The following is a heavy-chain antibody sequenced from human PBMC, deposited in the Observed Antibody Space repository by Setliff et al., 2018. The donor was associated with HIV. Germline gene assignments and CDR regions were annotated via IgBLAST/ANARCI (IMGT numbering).Heavy chain of an antibody. CDR2: IYPNSGGT. D-gene: IGHD3-22*01. CDR1: GYTFTDYY. V-gene: IGHV1-2*02. J-gene: IGHJ4*02. CDR3: AREIDHYDDSGRAY. Sequence: GASVKVSCKASGYTFTDYYMHWVRQAPGQGLEWMGWIYPNSGGTNYAQKYQGRVTMTRDTSIRTVYMELSRLRSDDTAAYYCAREIDHYDDSGRAYWGQGTQVTVSS.